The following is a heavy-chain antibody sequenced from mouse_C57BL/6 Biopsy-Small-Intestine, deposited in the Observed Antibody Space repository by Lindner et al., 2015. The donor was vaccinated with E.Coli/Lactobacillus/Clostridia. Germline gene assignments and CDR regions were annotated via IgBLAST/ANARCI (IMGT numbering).Heavy chain of an antibody. D-gene: IGHD3-1*01. CDR3: ARRATWAFDY. J-gene: IGHJ2*01. V-gene: IGHV1-20*01. Sequence: QLQESGPELVKPGDSVKISCKASGYSFTGYFMNWVMQSHGKSLEWIGRINPYNGDTFYNQKFKGKATLTVDKSSSTAYMQLSSLTSEDSAVYFCARRATWAFDYWGQGTTLTVSS. CDR2: INPYNGDT. CDR1: GYSFTGYF.